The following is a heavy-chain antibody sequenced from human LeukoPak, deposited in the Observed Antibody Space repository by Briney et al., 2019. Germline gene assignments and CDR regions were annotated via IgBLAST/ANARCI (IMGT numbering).Heavy chain of an antibody. CDR2: ISGSGGST. Sequence: GGSLRLSCAASGFTFSSYAMSWVRQPPGKGLEWVSSISGSGGSTYDADSVKGRFTISRHNSKNTLDLQMNSLRADDTAVYYCARDWPSEWQQLPDYDAVDIWGQGTMVTVSS. J-gene: IGHJ3*02. D-gene: IGHD6-13*01. V-gene: IGHV3-23*01. CDR3: ARDWPSEWQQLPDYDAVDI. CDR1: GFTFSSYA.